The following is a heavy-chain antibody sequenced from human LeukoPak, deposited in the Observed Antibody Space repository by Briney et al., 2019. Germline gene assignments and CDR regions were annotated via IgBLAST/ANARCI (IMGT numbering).Heavy chain of an antibody. V-gene: IGHV3-21*01. Sequence: PSETLSLTCTVSGDSISSSSFYWGWIRQPPGKGLEWVSSISSSSSYIYYADSVKGRFTISRDNAKNSLYLQMNSLRAEDTAVYYCARGITLGWLHETLRGAPYYFDYWGQGTLVTVSS. J-gene: IGHJ4*02. CDR2: ISSSSSYI. CDR1: GDSISSSS. D-gene: IGHD5-24*01. CDR3: ARGITLGWLHETLRGAPYYFDY.